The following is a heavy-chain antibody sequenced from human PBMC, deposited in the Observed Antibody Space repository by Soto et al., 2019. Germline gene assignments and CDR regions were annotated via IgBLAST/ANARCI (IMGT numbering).Heavy chain of an antibody. J-gene: IGHJ6*02. Sequence: AGGSLRLSCAASGFTFSSYGMHWVRQAPGKGLEWVAVISYDGSNKYYADSVKGRFTISRDNSKNTLYLQMNSLRAEDTAVYYCAKPIFTIFGVVTSPLHYGMDVWGQGTTVTVSS. D-gene: IGHD3-3*01. CDR1: GFTFSSYG. CDR2: ISYDGSNK. V-gene: IGHV3-30*18. CDR3: AKPIFTIFGVVTSPLHYGMDV.